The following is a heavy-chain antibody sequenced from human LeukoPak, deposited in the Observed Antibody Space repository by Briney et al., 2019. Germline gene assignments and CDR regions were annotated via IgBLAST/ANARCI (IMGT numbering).Heavy chain of an antibody. CDR3: ARSLNVVLVGGAWFDP. V-gene: IGHV4-59*01. Sequence: SETLSLTCTVSGGSISSYYWSWLRQPPGKGLEGIGLVFYSGDTNYNPSLQSRVTISVDPSENQFSLTLSSVTDADTAVYYCARSLNVVLVGGAWFDPWGQGTLVTVSS. CDR2: VFYSGDT. J-gene: IGHJ5*02. CDR1: GGSISSYY. D-gene: IGHD2-15*01.